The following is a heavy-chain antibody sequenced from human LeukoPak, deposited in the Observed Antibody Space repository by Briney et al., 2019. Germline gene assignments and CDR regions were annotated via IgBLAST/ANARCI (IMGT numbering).Heavy chain of an antibody. Sequence: SSETLSLTCTVSGGSISSYYWSWIRQPPGKGLEWIGYIYYSGSTNYNPSLKSRVTISVDTSKNQFSLKLSSVTAADTAVYYCARSYGGNLGGQVAFDYWGQGTLVTVSS. J-gene: IGHJ4*02. V-gene: IGHV4-59*08. CDR3: ARSYGGNLGGQVAFDY. D-gene: IGHD4-23*01. CDR2: IYYSGST. CDR1: GGSISSYY.